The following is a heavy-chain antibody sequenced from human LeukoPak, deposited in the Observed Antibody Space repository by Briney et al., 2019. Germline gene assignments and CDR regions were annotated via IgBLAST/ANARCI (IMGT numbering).Heavy chain of an antibody. CDR2: IIPIFGTA. Sequence: ASVKVSCKASGYTFTSYGISWVRQAPGQGLEWMGGIIPIFGTANYAQKFQGRVTITADESTSTAYMELSSLRSEDTAVYYCARGGYCSSTSCFITTHFDYWGQGTLVTVSS. CDR3: ARGGYCSSTSCFITTHFDY. D-gene: IGHD2-2*01. J-gene: IGHJ4*02. CDR1: GYTFTSYG. V-gene: IGHV1-69*13.